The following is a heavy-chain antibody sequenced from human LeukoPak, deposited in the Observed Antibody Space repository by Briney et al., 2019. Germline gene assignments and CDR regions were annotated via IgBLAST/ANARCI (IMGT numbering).Heavy chain of an antibody. D-gene: IGHD3-22*01. CDR1: GGSMTRYY. Sequence: SETLSLTCTVWGGSMTRYYGSGIRQPPGEGREGIGYIFHRWSTNYNPSLKNRVNISVDTSNNQFSLKLSSVTAEDTAVYYCARYIRFYYDTSVGYFDSWGQGALVTVSS. CDR2: IFHRWST. J-gene: IGHJ4*02. CDR3: ARYIRFYYDTSVGYFDS. V-gene: IGHV4-59*01.